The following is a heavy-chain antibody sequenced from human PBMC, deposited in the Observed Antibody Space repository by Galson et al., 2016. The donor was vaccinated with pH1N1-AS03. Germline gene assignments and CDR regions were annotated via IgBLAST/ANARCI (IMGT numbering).Heavy chain of an antibody. V-gene: IGHV3-30*03. Sequence: SLRLSCAASGFTFSRYGMHWVRQAPGKGLEWVALISHNGDTKFCEDSVKGRFTISRDNSKNTLFLQMKSLGVEDTAVYYCARPAHDFGRPYHMDVWGQGTTVTVSS. CDR1: GFTFSRYG. CDR3: ARPAHDFGRPYHMDV. CDR2: ISHNGDTK. J-gene: IGHJ6*02. D-gene: IGHD3/OR15-3a*01.